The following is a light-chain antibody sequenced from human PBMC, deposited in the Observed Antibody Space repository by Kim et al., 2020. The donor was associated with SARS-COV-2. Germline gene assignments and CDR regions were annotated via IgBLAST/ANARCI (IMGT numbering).Light chain of an antibody. J-gene: IGKJ1*01. Sequence: SPGGLSTLSCRASRCVFIDYLAWYQHKPGQIPSLLRFGTCKSATVIPDRVTVSGSGTDFTLTISRLEPEDFAVYYCQQYGSSPGTFGQGTKVDIK. V-gene: IGKV3-20*01. CDR2: GTC. CDR1: RCVFIDY. CDR3: QQYGSSPGT.